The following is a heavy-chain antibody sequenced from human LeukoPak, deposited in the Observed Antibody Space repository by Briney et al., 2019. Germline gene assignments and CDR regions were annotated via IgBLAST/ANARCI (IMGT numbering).Heavy chain of an antibody. CDR1: GFTFSSYW. CDR2: ISNTDETR. J-gene: IGHJ4*02. V-gene: IGHV3-48*04. D-gene: IGHD6-19*01. Sequence: GGSLRLSCADSGFTFSSYWMSWVRQAPGKGLEWVSYISNTDETRTYADSVKGRFTISRDNAKNSLHLEMNSLRAEDTAVYYCAREIVSAVAGNFDYWDQGTLVTVSS. CDR3: AREIVSAVAGNFDY.